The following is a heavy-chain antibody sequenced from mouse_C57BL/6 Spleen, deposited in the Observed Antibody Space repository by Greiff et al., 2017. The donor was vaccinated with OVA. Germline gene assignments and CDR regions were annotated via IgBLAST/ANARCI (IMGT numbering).Heavy chain of an antibody. V-gene: IGHV3-6*01. CDR3: ARDRGYGSSLYYYAMDY. J-gene: IGHJ4*01. CDR2: ISYDGSN. Sequence: EVKLMESGPGLVKPSQSLSLTCSVTGYSITSGYYWNWIRQFPGNKLEWMGYISYDGSNNYNPSLKNRISITRDTSKNQFFLKLNSVTTEDTATYYCARDRGYGSSLYYYAMDYWGQGTSVTVSS. CDR1: GYSITSGYY. D-gene: IGHD1-1*01.